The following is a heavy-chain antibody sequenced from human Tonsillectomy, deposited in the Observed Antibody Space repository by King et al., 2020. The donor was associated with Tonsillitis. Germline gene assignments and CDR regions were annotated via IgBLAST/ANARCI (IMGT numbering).Heavy chain of an antibody. CDR3: ARVAEYYYDTTGYSQYYFDF. J-gene: IGHJ4*02. CDR2: IWHDGSIN. Sequence: VQLVESGGGVVQPGGSLRLSCAASGFSFSNSAMHWVRRAPGKGLEWVAVIWHDGSINYYADSVKGRFTISRDNSKSTLYLQMNSLRADDTAVYYCARVAEYYYDTTGYSQYYFDFWGQGTLVTVSS. V-gene: IGHV3-33*01. CDR1: GFSFSNSA. D-gene: IGHD3-22*01.